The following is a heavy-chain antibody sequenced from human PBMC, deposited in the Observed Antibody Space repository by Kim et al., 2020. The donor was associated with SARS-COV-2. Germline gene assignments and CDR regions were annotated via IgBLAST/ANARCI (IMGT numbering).Heavy chain of an antibody. Sequence: AGSVKGRFTISRDNAKNTLYLQINSLRAEDTAVYYCARRQFSSGWYYFDYWGQGTLVTVSS. V-gene: IGHV3-74*01. D-gene: IGHD6-19*01. J-gene: IGHJ4*02. CDR3: ARRQFSSGWYYFDY.